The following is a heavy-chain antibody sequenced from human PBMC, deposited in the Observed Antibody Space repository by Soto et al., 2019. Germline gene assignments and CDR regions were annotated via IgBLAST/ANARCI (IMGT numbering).Heavy chain of an antibody. Sequence: GESLKISCKGSGYSFTSYWIGWVRQMPGKGLEWMGIIYPGDSDTRYSPSFQGQVTISADKSISTAYLQWSSLKASDTAMYYCARQYYDFWSGPNDAFDIWGQGTMVTVSS. CDR3: ARQYYDFWSGPNDAFDI. D-gene: IGHD3-3*01. J-gene: IGHJ3*02. V-gene: IGHV5-51*01. CDR1: GYSFTSYW. CDR2: IYPGDSDT.